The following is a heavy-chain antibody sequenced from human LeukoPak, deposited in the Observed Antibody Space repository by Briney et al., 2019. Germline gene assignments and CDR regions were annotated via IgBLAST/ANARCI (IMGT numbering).Heavy chain of an antibody. Sequence: PSRTLSLTCAVSGDSVSSSHWGSWVRQPPGKGLEWIGEINHSGSTNYNPSLKSRVTISVDKSKTQFSLKLSSVTAADTAVYYCAREWNSGLLHWGQGTLVTVSS. CDR3: AREWNSGLLH. V-gene: IGHV4-4*02. CDR2: INHSGST. D-gene: IGHD1/OR15-1a*01. CDR1: GDSVSSSHW. J-gene: IGHJ1*01.